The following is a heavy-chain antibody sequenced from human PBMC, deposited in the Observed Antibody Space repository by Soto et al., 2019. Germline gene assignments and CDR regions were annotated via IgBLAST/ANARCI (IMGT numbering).Heavy chain of an antibody. J-gene: IGHJ6*02. D-gene: IGHD1-26*01. V-gene: IGHV4-59*08. CDR2: IYSNGGT. Sequence: QVQLQASGPGLVKPSDTLSLTCTVSGDSIGTYNWGWIRQPPGKRLEWIGYIYSNGGTSYNPALKSRVPISADTSTKQFPLRLSSVTAADTAVYYCVGQGIGALHGLGDVWGQGTTVTVSS. CDR1: GDSIGTYN. CDR3: VGQGIGALHGLGDV.